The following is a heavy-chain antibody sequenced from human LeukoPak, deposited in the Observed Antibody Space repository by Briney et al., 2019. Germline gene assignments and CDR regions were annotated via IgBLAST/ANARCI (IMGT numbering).Heavy chain of an antibody. CDR3: ATQPDSYDSSAYGDFQH. CDR2: IYYSGTT. V-gene: IGHV4-39*07. Sequence: SETLSLTCTVSGGSISSSSYYWDWIRQPPGKGLEWIGSIYYSGTTYYNPSLKSRVIISLDTSKNQFSLKLNSVTAADTAVYYCATQPDSYDSSAYGDFQHWGQGTLVTVSS. D-gene: IGHD3-22*01. CDR1: GGSISSSSYY. J-gene: IGHJ1*01.